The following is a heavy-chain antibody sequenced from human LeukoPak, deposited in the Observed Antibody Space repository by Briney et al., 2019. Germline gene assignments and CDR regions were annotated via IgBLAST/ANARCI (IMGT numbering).Heavy chain of an antibody. D-gene: IGHD5-18*01. CDR2: IIPIFGTA. Sequence: SVKVSCKASGYTFTGYYMHWVRQAPGQGLEWMGGIIPIFGTANYAQKFQGRVTITADKSTSTAYMELSSLRSEDTAVYYCAIHVESAMAWDYWGQGSLVTVSS. V-gene: IGHV1-69*06. J-gene: IGHJ4*02. CDR3: AIHVESAMAWDY. CDR1: GYTFTGYY.